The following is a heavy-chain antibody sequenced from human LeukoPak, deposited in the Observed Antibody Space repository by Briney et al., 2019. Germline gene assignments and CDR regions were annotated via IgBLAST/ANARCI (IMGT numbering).Heavy chain of an antibody. V-gene: IGHV3-21*01. CDR1: GFTFGGYS. Sequence: PGGSLRLPCAASGFTFGGYSMNWVRQAPGKGLEWVSSISSSGSYIYYADSVRGRFTISRDNTKNSLYLQMNSLRAEDTAVYYCARDPLVGSSPFDFWGQGTLVTVSS. CDR2: ISSSGSYI. CDR3: ARDPLVGSSPFDF. D-gene: IGHD6-6*01. J-gene: IGHJ4*02.